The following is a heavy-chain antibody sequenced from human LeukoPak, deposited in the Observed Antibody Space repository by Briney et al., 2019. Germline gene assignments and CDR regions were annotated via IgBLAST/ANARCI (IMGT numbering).Heavy chain of an antibody. D-gene: IGHD2-21*02. CDR1: GGTFSSYT. J-gene: IGHJ3*02. CDR3: ARGLRCDDAFDI. V-gene: IGHV1-69*02. Sequence: SVKVSCKASGGTFSSYTISWVRQAPGQGLEWMGRIIPILGIANYAQKFQGRVTITADKSTSTAYMELSSLRSEDTAVYYCARGLRCDDAFDIWGQGTMVTVSS. CDR2: IIPILGIA.